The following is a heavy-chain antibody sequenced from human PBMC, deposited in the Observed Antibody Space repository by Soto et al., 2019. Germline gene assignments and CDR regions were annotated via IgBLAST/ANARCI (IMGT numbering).Heavy chain of an antibody. J-gene: IGHJ4*02. CDR2: ISDPPTGHS. Sequence: PGGSLRLSCVAFGFTFSHYTLNWVRQAPGKGPEWVSTISDPPTGHSHYAESVRGRFVISRDDSRNTVYLQMDSLRADDTALYYCTTRLNAHFDYWGQGVRVTVSS. CDR1: GFTFSHYT. CDR3: TTRLNAHFDY. D-gene: IGHD2-2*01. V-gene: IGHV3-23*01.